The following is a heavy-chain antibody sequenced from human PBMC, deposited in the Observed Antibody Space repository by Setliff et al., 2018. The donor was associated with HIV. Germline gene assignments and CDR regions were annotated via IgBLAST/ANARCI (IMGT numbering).Heavy chain of an antibody. CDR3: ARGADCYYYYMDV. J-gene: IGHJ6*03. Sequence: PSETLSLTCTVSGGSISSYYWSWIRQPPGKGLEWIGYIYYSGSTNYNPSLKSRVTISVDTSKNQFSLKLSSVTAADTAVYYCARGADCYYYYMDVWGKGTTVTVSS. CDR2: IYYSGST. CDR1: GGSISSYY. V-gene: IGHV4-59*01.